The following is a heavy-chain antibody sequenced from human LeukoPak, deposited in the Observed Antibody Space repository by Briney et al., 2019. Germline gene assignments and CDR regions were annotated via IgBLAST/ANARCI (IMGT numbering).Heavy chain of an antibody. V-gene: IGHV1-69*13. J-gene: IGHJ6*03. CDR2: IIPIFGTA. Sequence: SVKVSCKASGGTFSSYAISWVRQAPGQGLEWMGGIIPIFGTANYAQKFQGRVTITADESTSTAYMELSSLRSEDTAVYYCAREGIVVADSNFYYYYYMDVWGKGTTVTISS. CDR1: GGTFSSYA. CDR3: AREGIVVADSNFYYYYYMDV. D-gene: IGHD2-2*01.